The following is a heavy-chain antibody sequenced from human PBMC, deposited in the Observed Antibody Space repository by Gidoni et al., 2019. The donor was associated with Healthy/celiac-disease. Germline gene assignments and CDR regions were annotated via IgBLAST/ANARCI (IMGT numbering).Heavy chain of an antibody. V-gene: IGHV3-33*01. Sequence: QVQLVESGGGVVQPGRSLRLSCAASGLHFSSHGMHWVRQAPGKGLEWVAVIWYDGSNKYYADSVKGRFTISRDNSKNTLYLQMNSLRAEDTAVYYCARDYDILTGPDDAFDIWGQGTMVTVSS. CDR1: GLHFSSHG. J-gene: IGHJ3*02. CDR3: ARDYDILTGPDDAFDI. D-gene: IGHD3-9*01. CDR2: IWYDGSNK.